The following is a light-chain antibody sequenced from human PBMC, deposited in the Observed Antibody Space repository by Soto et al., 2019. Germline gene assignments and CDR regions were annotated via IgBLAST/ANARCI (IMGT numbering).Light chain of an antibody. J-gene: IGKJ3*01. CDR1: QSVSSN. Sequence: EIVMTQSPATLSVSPGERATLSCRASQSVSSNLAWYQQKPGQAPRLLIYGASTRATGIPARFSGSGSGTEFTLTISSLQSEDFAVYHCQQYNNWPPITVGPGTKLDIK. CDR2: GAS. V-gene: IGKV3-15*01. CDR3: QQYNNWPPIT.